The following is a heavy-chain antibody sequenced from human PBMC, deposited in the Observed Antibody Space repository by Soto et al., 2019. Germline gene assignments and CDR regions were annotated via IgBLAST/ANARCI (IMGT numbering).Heavy chain of an antibody. V-gene: IGHV3-72*01. CDR3: ARARSGYPIDL. CDR1: GFTFSDHY. CDR2: IKNEDRAYTR. J-gene: IGHJ5*02. D-gene: IGHD3-22*01. Sequence: GGSLRLSCAASGFTFSDHYMDWVRQAPGKGLEWVSRIKNEDRAYTREYAASVEGRFTISRDDSKNSVYLQMNSLKTEDTAMYYCARARSGYPIDLWGQGTLVTVSS.